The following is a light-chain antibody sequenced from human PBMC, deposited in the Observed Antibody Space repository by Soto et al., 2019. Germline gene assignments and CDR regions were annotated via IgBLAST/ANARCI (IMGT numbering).Light chain of an antibody. CDR1: QDISSS. Sequence: DIQMTQSPSAVSASVGDRVTITCRASQDISSSLAWYQQKPGKAPKLLISDASSLQSGVPSTFSGSGSGTDFSLTISSLQPGDFATYYCHQDHSFPFTFGPGTKVEIK. CDR3: HQDHSFPFT. V-gene: IGKV1-12*01. J-gene: IGKJ3*01. CDR2: DAS.